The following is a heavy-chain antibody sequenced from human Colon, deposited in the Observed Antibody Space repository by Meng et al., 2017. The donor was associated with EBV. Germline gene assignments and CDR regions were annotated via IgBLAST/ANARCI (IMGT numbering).Heavy chain of an antibody. D-gene: IGHD3-9*01. CDR3: ARVPTTGYKDH. V-gene: IGHV4-34*01. Sequence: QVVLEQLGAGLLEPSETLSLTCTVNGGSFSGYVWSWVRQPPGKGMEWIGEVSHPGSANYNPSLKSRVTISVDASEKQFSLRLTSVTAADSAVYYCARVPTTGYKDHWGQGTLVTVSS. CDR2: VSHPGSA. CDR1: GGSFSGYV. J-gene: IGHJ4*02.